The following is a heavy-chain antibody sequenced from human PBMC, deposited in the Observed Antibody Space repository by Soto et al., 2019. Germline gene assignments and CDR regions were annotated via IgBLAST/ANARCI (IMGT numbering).Heavy chain of an antibody. J-gene: IGHJ4*02. Sequence: GGSLRLSCAASGFTFDDYAMHWVRQAPGKGLEWVSGISWNSGSIGYADSVKGRFTISRDNAKNSLYLQMNSLRAEDTALYYCAKSGDGSSFYYFDYWGQGTLVTVSS. CDR1: GFTFDDYA. D-gene: IGHD6-13*01. V-gene: IGHV3-9*01. CDR3: AKSGDGSSFYYFDY. CDR2: ISWNSGSI.